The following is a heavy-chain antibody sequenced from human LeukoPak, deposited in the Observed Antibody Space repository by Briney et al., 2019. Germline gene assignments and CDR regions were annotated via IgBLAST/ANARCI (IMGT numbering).Heavy chain of an antibody. CDR2: IKQDGSEK. CDR3: ARDRGYNY. V-gene: IGHV3-7*01. CDR1: GFTFNNYW. D-gene: IGHD5-18*01. J-gene: IGHJ4*02. Sequence: GGSLRLSCAASGFTFNNYWMSWVRQAPGKGLEWVANIKQDGSEKYYVDSVKGRFTISRDNAKNSLYLQMNSLRAEDTAVYYCARDRGYNYWGQGTLVTVSS.